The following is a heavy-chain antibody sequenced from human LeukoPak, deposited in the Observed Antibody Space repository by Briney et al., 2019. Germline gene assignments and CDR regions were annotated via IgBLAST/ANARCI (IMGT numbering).Heavy chain of an antibody. Sequence: SSETLSLTCAVYGGSFSGYYWSWIRQPPGKGLEWIGEINHSGSTNYNPSLKSRVTISVDTSKNQFSLKLSSVTAADTAVYYCARLRWPRRSFDYWGQGTLVTVSS. CDR1: GGSFSGYY. CDR3: ARLRWPRRSFDY. J-gene: IGHJ4*02. V-gene: IGHV4-34*01. CDR2: INHSGST. D-gene: IGHD4-23*01.